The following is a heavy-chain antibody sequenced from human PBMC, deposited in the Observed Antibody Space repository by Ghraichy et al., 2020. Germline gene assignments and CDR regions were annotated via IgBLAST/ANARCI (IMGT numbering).Heavy chain of an antibody. CDR1: GYTFTGYY. Sequence: ASVKVSCKASGYTFTGYYMHWVRQAPGQGLEWMGWINPNSGGTNYAQKFQGRVTMTRDTSISTAYMELSRLRSDDTAVYYCARPLTYSGYDYRLYYFDYWGQGTLVTVSS. D-gene: IGHD5-12*01. J-gene: IGHJ4*02. CDR3: ARPLTYSGYDYRLYYFDY. V-gene: IGHV1-2*02. CDR2: INPNSGGT.